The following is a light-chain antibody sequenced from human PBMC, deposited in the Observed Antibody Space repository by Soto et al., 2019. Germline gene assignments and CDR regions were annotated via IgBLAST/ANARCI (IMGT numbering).Light chain of an antibody. CDR3: QQYNNWPYT. CDR1: QSVGSN. J-gene: IGKJ2*01. CDR2: GAS. V-gene: IGKV3-15*01. Sequence: EIVMTQSPATLSVSPGERATLSCRASQSVGSNLAWYQQRPGQAPRPLIYGASTRAIGIPPRFSGSGSGTDFTLTISSLQSVDFAVYYCQQYNNWPYTFGRGTKLEIK.